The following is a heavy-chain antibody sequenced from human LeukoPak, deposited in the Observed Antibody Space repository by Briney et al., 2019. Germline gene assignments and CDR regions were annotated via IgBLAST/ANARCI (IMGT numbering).Heavy chain of an antibody. CDR1: GDSVSSNSAA. CDR3: AREVESRKSYDSSGYYYNFFDYYGMDV. D-gene: IGHD3-22*01. Sequence: SQTLSLTCAISGDSVSSNSAAWNWIRQSPSRGLEWLGRTYYRSKWYNDYAVSVKSRITINPDTSKNQFSLQPNSVTPEDTAVYYCAREVESRKSYDSSGYYYNFFDYYGMDVWGQGTTVTVSS. V-gene: IGHV6-1*01. CDR2: TYYRSKWYN. J-gene: IGHJ6*02.